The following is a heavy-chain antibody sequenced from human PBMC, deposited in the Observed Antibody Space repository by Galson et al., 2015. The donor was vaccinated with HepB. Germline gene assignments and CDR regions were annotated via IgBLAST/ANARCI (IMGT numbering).Heavy chain of an antibody. J-gene: IGHJ4*02. Sequence: SLRLSCAASGFTFSNSAMSWVRQAPGKGLEWVSSFSGVNSDTYYADSVKGRFTVSRDNSKNPVYLQMNSLRSEDTAVYYCAKDRQGYTGDFDSWGQGTLVTVSS. CDR1: GFTFSNSA. CDR2: FSGVNSDT. CDR3: AKDRQGYTGDFDS. D-gene: IGHD5-18*01. V-gene: IGHV3-23*01.